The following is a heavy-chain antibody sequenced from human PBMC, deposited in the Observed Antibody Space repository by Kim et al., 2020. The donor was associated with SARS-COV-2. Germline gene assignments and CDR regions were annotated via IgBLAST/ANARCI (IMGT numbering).Heavy chain of an antibody. CDR3: AKRSTVVTPEINALDY. CDR1: GGTFSSYA. Sequence: SVKVSCKASGGTFSSYAISWVRQAPGQGLEWMGRIIPILGIANYAQKFQGRVTITADKSTSTAYMELSSLRSEDTAVYYCAKRSTVVTPEINALDYWGQGTLVTVSS. CDR2: IIPILGIA. J-gene: IGHJ4*02. V-gene: IGHV1-69*04. D-gene: IGHD4-17*01.